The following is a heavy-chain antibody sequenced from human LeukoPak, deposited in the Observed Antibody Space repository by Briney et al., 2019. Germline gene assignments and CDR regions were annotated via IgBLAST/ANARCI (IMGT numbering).Heavy chain of an antibody. CDR1: GFTLSSYW. CDR2: ISENGGRT. CDR3: ARDRVGGWAFDI. D-gene: IGHD3-16*01. J-gene: IGHJ3*02. Sequence: GGSLRLSCAAPGFTLSSYWMHWVRQAPGKGLEYVSAISENGGRTYYENSVKGRFTNSRDNSKNTLYLQMDSLRAEDMAVYYCARDRVGGWAFDIWGQGTMVTVSS. V-gene: IGHV3-64*01.